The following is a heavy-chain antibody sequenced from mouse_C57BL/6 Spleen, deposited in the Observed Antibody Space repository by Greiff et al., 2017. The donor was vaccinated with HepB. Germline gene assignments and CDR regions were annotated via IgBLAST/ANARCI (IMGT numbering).Heavy chain of an antibody. V-gene: IGHV1-26*01. CDR1: GYTFTDYY. CDR2: INPNNGGT. D-gene: IGHD2-4*01. CDR3: ARSGGLRRNYYAMDY. J-gene: IGHJ4*01. Sequence: EVQLQQSGPELVKPGASVKISCKASGYTFTDYYMNWVKQSHGKSLEWIGDINPNNGGTSYNQKFKGKATLTVDKSSSTAYMELRSLTSEDSAVYYGARSGGLRRNYYAMDYWGQGTSVTVSS.